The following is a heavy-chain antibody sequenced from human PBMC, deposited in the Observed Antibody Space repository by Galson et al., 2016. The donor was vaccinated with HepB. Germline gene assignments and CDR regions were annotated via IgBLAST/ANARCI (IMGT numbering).Heavy chain of an antibody. V-gene: IGHV4-34*01. J-gene: IGHJ2*01. D-gene: IGHD1-1*01. CDR2: VNQSGHS. CDR3: AIGNWESRYFDF. Sequence: SETLSLTCAVTTETFRGFYWTWIRQAPGKGLEWIGEVNQSGHSNYNPALESRVTTSIDMSKYQFSLRLTSVTAAGTGIYFCAIGNWESRYFDFWGRGTLVTVAA. CDR1: TETFRGFY.